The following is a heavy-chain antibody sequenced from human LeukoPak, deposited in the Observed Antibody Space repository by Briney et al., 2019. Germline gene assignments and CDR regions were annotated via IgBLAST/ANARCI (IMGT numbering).Heavy chain of an antibody. J-gene: IGHJ4*02. CDR2: LKSKADGGTT. Sequence: GGSLRLSCAASGFTFSNAWMSWVRQAPGKGLEWVGRLKSKADGGTTDSAAPVKGRFTFSRDGSKNTLYLQMNSLKTEDTAIYYCTTAWKYLYFDYWGQGTLVTVSS. CDR3: TTAWKYLYFDY. D-gene: IGHD1-7*01. CDR1: GFTFSNAW. V-gene: IGHV3-15*01.